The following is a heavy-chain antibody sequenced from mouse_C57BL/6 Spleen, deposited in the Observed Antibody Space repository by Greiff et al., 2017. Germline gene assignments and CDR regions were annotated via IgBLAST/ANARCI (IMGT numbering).Heavy chain of an antibody. CDR3: ATYDYEDSFDV. CDR1: DYTFTSYW. J-gene: IGHJ1*03. V-gene: IGHV1-72*01. CDR2: IDPNSGGT. Sequence: QVQLQQPGAELVKPGASVKLSCKASDYTFTSYWMHWVKQRPGRGLEWIGRIDPNSGGTKYNEKFKSKATLTVDKPSSTAYMQLSSLTSEDSAVYYCATYDYEDSFDVWGTGTTVTVSA. D-gene: IGHD2-4*01.